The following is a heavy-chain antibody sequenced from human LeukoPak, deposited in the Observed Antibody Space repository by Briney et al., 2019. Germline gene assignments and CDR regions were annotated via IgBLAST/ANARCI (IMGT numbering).Heavy chain of an antibody. V-gene: IGHV4-59*01. CDR1: GDSISHYY. CDR2: IYYSGST. J-gene: IGHJ6*03. CDR3: ARAHGDYGDYRLYYYYYMDV. Sequence: PSETLSLTCTVSGDSISHYYWSWIRQPPGKGLEWIGYIYYSGSTNYKSSLKSRVTMSVDTSKNQFSLKLSSVTAADTAVYYCARAHGDYGDYRLYYYYYMDVWGKGTTVTVSS. D-gene: IGHD4-17*01.